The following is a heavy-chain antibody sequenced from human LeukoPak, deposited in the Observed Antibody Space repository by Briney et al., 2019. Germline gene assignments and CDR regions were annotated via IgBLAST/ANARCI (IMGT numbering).Heavy chain of an antibody. Sequence: SETLSLTCTVSGGSISSGGYYWSWIRQHPGKGLEWIGYIYYSGSTYYNPSLKSRVTISVDTSKNQSSLKLSSVTAADTAVYYCARAAVMTTVTLGAFDIWGQGTMVTVSS. CDR2: IYYSGST. CDR3: ARAAVMTTVTLGAFDI. D-gene: IGHD4-17*01. J-gene: IGHJ3*02. CDR1: GGSISSGGYY. V-gene: IGHV4-31*03.